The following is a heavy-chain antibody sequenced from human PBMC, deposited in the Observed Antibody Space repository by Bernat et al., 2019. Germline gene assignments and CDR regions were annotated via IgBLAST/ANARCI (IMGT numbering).Heavy chain of an antibody. CDR2: ISGSGGST. CDR3: AKGSEGFGARGTHYVRGMDV. V-gene: IGHV3-23*04. Sequence: VQLVESGGGVVQPGRSLRLSCAASGFTFSSYGMHWVRQAPGKGLEWVSAISGSGGSTYYADSVKGRFTISRDNSKNTLYLQMNSLRAEDTAVYYCAKGSEGFGARGTHYVRGMDVWGQGTTVTVSS. D-gene: IGHD3-10*01. CDR1: GFTFSSYG. J-gene: IGHJ6*02.